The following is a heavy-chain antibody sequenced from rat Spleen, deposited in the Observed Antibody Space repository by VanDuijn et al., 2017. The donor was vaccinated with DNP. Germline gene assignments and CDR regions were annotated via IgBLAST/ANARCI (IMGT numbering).Heavy chain of an antibody. V-gene: IGHV5-29*01. Sequence: EVQLVESGGGLVQPGRTMSLYCAASGFTFGYDYMAWVRQAPTKGVEWVATISYDGSSTFYRDSVKGRFTISRNNAKSTLYLQMDSLRSEDTATYYCASSGIYYYSAYYFDFWGQGVMVTVSS. J-gene: IGHJ2*01. CDR3: ASSGIYYYSAYYFDF. D-gene: IGHD1-1*01. CDR1: GFTFGYDY. CDR2: ISYDGSST.